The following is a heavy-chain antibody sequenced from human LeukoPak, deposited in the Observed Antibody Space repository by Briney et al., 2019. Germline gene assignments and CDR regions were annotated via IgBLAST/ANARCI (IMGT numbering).Heavy chain of an antibody. CDR1: RFTFSSYA. Sequence: PGGALRLSCAASRFTFSSYAMSWVRQAPRKGLERVSAICGSGGSPYHADSVNGPFTISRNNTKNTLYLQMNSLRAEHTAVYYCAKDMGGYRRIDYYYYMDVWGKGTTVTISS. D-gene: IGHD5-12*01. V-gene: IGHV3-23*01. CDR2: ICGSGGSP. J-gene: IGHJ6*03. CDR3: AKDMGGYRRIDYYYYMDV.